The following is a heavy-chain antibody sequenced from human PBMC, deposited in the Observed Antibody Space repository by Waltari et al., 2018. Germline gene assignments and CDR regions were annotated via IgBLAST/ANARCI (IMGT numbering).Heavy chain of an antibody. V-gene: IGHV4-59*08. CDR1: GGSISSSY. Sequence: QVQLQESGPGLVKPSETLSLTCTVSGGSISSSYWSWIRQPPGKGLEWIGYIYYSGSTNYNPSLKSRVTISVDTSKNQFSLKLSSVTAADTAVYYCARLSNWNYEDWFDPWGQGTLVTVSS. J-gene: IGHJ5*02. D-gene: IGHD1-7*01. CDR2: IYYSGST. CDR3: ARLSNWNYEDWFDP.